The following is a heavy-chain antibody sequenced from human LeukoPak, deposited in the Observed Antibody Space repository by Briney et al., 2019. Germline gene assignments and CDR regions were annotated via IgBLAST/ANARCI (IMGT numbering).Heavy chain of an antibody. CDR1: GGSLSGYY. J-gene: IGHJ4*02. D-gene: IGHD5-24*01. CDR3: ARCRHEIQT. CDR2: INHSGST. Sequence: SETLSLTCAVYGGSLSGYYWSWIRQPPGKGLEWIGEINHSGSTNYNPSLKSRVTISVDTSKNQFSLKLSSVTAADTAVYYCARCRHEIQTWGQGTLVTVSS. V-gene: IGHV4-34*01.